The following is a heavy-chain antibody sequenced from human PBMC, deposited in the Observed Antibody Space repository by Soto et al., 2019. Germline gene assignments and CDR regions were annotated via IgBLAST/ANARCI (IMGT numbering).Heavy chain of an antibody. V-gene: IGHV3-23*01. CDR3: ARPYVEVAVNDAFDI. CDR1: GFTFSTYA. Sequence: EVQLLESGGGLVQPGGSLRLSCAASGFTFSTYALTWVRQAPGKGLEWVSSIGTHADTTYYVDSVKGRSSISRDNSKNTVYRQMSSLSAEDTAVYYCARPYVEVAVNDAFDIWGRGTMVTVSS. CDR2: IGTHADTT. D-gene: IGHD3-16*01. J-gene: IGHJ3*02.